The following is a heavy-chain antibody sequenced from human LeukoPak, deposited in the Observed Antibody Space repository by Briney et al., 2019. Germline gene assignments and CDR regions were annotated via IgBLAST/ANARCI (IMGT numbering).Heavy chain of an antibody. J-gene: IGHJ4*02. Sequence: GESLKISCKGSGYNFASYWIGWVRQMPGKGLEWMGIIYPGDSDTRSSPSFQGQVTMSVDKSVNTAYLQWSSLKASDTAMYYCARHGYDILTGYYVAFDYWGQGTLVTVSS. V-gene: IGHV5-51*01. CDR3: ARHGYDILTGYYVAFDY. CDR1: GYNFASYW. CDR2: IYPGDSDT. D-gene: IGHD3-9*01.